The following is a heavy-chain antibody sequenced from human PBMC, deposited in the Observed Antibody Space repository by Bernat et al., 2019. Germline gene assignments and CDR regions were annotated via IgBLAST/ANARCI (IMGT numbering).Heavy chain of an antibody. V-gene: IGHV4-59*01. CDR1: GGSISNYY. CDR2: IHDSGST. D-gene: IGHD5-18*01. Sequence: QVQLQESGPRLVKPSETLSLTCTVSGGSISNYYCIWIRQPPGKGLEWIGYIHDSGSTNYNPSLKIRVSISVDTSKNQFSLKLSSVTAEDTAVYYCARGYNYGYVYFDSWGQGTLVTVSS. J-gene: IGHJ4*02. CDR3: ARGYNYGYVYFDS.